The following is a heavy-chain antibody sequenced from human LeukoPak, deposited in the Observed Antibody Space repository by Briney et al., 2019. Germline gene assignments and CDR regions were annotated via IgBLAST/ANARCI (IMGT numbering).Heavy chain of an antibody. J-gene: IGHJ4*02. Sequence: ASVKVSYKVSGYTLTELSMPWVRQAPGKGLEWMGGFDPEDGETIYAQKFQGRVTMTEDTSTDTAYMELSSLRSEDTAVYYCATGILTGYYSFDYWGQGTLVTVSS. V-gene: IGHV1-24*01. CDR1: GYTLTELS. D-gene: IGHD3-9*01. CDR2: FDPEDGET. CDR3: ATGILTGYYSFDY.